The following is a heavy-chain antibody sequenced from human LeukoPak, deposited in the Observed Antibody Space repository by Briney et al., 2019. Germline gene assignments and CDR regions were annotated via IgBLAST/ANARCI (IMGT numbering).Heavy chain of an antibody. CDR3: ARRQNDGYNHKGFDY. J-gene: IGHJ4*02. D-gene: IGHD5-24*01. Sequence: SETLSLTCTVSGGSISSGGYYWSWIRQHPGKGLEWIGYIYYSGSTYYNPSLKRRVTISVDTSKNQFSLKLSSVTAAATAVYYCARRQNDGYNHKGFDYWGQGTLVTVSS. CDR2: IYYSGST. V-gene: IGHV4-31*03. CDR1: GGSISSGGYY.